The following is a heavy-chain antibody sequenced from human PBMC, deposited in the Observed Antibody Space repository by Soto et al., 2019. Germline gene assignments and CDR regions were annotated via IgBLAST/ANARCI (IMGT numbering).Heavy chain of an antibody. J-gene: IGHJ4*02. CDR2: IWYDGSNK. D-gene: IGHD1-26*01. Sequence: QVQLVESGGGVVEPGRSLRLSCAASGFTFSSYGMHWVRQAPGKGLEWVAVIWYDGSNKYYADSVKGRFTISRDNSKNTLNLQMNSLGAEDTAVYYCERDREGIDYWGQGTLVTVTS. CDR1: GFTFSSYG. V-gene: IGHV3-33*01. CDR3: ERDREGIDY.